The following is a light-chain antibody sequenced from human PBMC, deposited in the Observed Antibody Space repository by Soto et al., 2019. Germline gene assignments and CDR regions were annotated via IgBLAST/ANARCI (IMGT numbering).Light chain of an antibody. V-gene: IGLV2-14*01. CDR3: SSYTSSTAYV. Sequence: ALTQPASVSGSPGQSITISCTGTSSDVGGYNYVSWYQLHPGKAPKLILYEVTNRPSGVSDRFSGSKSGNTASLTISGLQAEDEADYYCSSYTSSTAYVFGTGTKVTVL. CDR1: SSDVGGYNY. J-gene: IGLJ1*01. CDR2: EVT.